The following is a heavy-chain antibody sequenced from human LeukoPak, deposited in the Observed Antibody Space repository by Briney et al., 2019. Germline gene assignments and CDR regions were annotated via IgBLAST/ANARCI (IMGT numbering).Heavy chain of an antibody. D-gene: IGHD4-17*01. CDR1: GGSISSSSYY. J-gene: IGHJ4*02. CDR2: IYYSGST. CDR3: ARGIYGDFNDY. Sequence: PSETLSLTCTVSGGSISSSSYYWGWIRQPPGKGLEWIGYIYYSGSTNYNPSLKSRVTISVDTSKNQFSLKLSSVTAADTAVYYCARGIYGDFNDYWGQGTLVTVSS. V-gene: IGHV4-61*05.